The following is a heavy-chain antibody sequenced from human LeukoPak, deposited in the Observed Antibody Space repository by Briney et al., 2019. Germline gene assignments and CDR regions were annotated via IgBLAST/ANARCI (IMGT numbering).Heavy chain of an antibody. Sequence: GASVKASDTPSGYTFSIYGIIRVRQSPGQGLEWMGWISAYNGNTNYAQKLQGRVTMTTDTSTSTAYMELRSLRSDDTAVYYCATSHYYGSESYNTDDWGHVVLVTVSS. D-gene: IGHD3-10*01. CDR2: ISAYNGNT. CDR1: GYTFSIYG. V-gene: IGHV1-18*01. CDR3: ATSHYYGSESYNTDD. J-gene: IGHJ4*01.